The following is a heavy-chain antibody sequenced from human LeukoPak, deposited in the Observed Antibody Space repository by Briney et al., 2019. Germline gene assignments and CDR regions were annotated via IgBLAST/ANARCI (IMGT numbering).Heavy chain of an antibody. J-gene: IGHJ4*02. CDR3: ARGVGTARQPDFDY. CDR2: IYYSGST. V-gene: IGHV4-39*07. Sequence: TSETLSLTCTVSGGSISSSSYYWGWIRQPPGKGLEWIGSIYYSGSTYYNPSLKSRVTISVDTSKNQFSLKLSSVTAADTAVYYCARGVGTARQPDFDYWGQGTLVTVSS. CDR1: GGSISSSSYY. D-gene: IGHD6-6*01.